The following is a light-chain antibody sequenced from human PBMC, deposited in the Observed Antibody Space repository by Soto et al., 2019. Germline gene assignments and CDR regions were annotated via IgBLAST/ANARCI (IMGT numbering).Light chain of an antibody. J-gene: IGKJ1*01. CDR1: QSVSSNC. V-gene: IGKV3-20*01. Sequence: EIVLTQSPGTLSLSPGDRATLSCRASQSVSSNCLAWYQQKPGQAPRLLIYGASIRVTGIPDRFSGSGSGTDFTLTIRRLEREDFAMYFCHQYGSSPRTFGQGTKVEIK. CDR3: HQYGSSPRT. CDR2: GAS.